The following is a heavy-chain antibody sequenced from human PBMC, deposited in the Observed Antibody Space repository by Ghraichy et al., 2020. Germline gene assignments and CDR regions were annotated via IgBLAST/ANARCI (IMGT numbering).Heavy chain of an antibody. D-gene: IGHD3-22*01. CDR2: ISDSGDTT. J-gene: IGHJ6*02. Sequence: GGSLRLSCATSGFDVRSYSMTWVRQALGKGLEWVSAISDSGDTTYYVESVKGRFTISRDASKNMLYLQMNSLRAEDTARYFCVKANYNDDQLRRGLDVWGQGTTVTVSS. V-gene: IGHV3-23*01. CDR1: GFDVRSYS. CDR3: VKANYNDDQLRRGLDV.